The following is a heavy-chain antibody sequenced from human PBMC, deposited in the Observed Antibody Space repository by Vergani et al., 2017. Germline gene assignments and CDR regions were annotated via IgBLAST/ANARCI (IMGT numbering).Heavy chain of an antibody. J-gene: IGHJ3*01. Sequence: EVQLLESGGGLVQPGGSLRLSCAASGFTFRGYAMGWVRQAPGKGLEWVSIISGNGGSRDYADSMKGRFTISRDNSKNTLYLQMNSLRVEDTAVYFCAKDGVGYCNSTNCYREAFDVWGQGTMVIVSS. CDR2: ISGNGGSR. V-gene: IGHV3-23*01. D-gene: IGHD2-2*01. CDR3: AKDGVGYCNSTNCYREAFDV. CDR1: GFTFRGYA.